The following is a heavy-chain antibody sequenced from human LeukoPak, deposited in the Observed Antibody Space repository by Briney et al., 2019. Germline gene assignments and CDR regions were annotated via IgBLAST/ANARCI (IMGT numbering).Heavy chain of an antibody. D-gene: IGHD1-26*01. J-gene: IGHJ5*02. CDR1: GGSISSGSYY. V-gene: IGHV4-61*02. Sequence: PSQTLSLTCTVSGGSISSGSYYWSWIRQPAGKGLEWIGRINTSGSTNYNPSLKSRVTISVDTSKNQFSLKLSSVTAADTAVYYCARAAFHSGSYRGWFDPWGQGTLVTVSS. CDR3: ARAAFHSGSYRGWFDP. CDR2: INTSGST.